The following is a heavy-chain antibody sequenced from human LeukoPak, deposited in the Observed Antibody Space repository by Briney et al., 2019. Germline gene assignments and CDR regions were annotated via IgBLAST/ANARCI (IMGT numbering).Heavy chain of an antibody. V-gene: IGHV3-30*04. Sequence: GGSLRLSCAASGFTFSSYAMHWVRQAPGKGLEWVAVLSYDGSEKDYTESVKGRFTISRDNSKNTLYLQLNSLRAGDTAVYYCASTFTVTTNRPPFDYWGQGTLVTVSS. J-gene: IGHJ4*02. D-gene: IGHD4-17*01. CDR1: GFTFSSYA. CDR2: LSYDGSEK. CDR3: ASTFTVTTNRPPFDY.